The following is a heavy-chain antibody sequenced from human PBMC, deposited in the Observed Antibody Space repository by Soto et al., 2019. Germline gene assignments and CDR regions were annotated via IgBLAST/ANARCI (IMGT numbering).Heavy chain of an antibody. CDR3: ARDGSYCSGIGCRDYYPDMDV. V-gene: IGHV3-21*01. Sequence: EVQLVESGGGLVKPGGSLRLSCAASGFSFSDYTMNWVRQAPGKGLEWVYSISGSSSYIYYTDSLKGRFTVSRDNANKSRYLQRNSLRAEDTAVYYCARDGSYCSGIGCRDYYPDMDVWGKWTTVTVA. J-gene: IGHJ6*03. CDR2: ISGSSSYI. D-gene: IGHD2-15*01. CDR1: GFSFSDYT.